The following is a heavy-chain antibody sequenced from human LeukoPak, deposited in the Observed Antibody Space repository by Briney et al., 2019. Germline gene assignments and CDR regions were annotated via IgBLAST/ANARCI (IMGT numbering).Heavy chain of an antibody. CDR1: GGTFSSYA. CDR3: ARGYDYGSGTINWFDP. Sequence: ASVKVSCKASGGTFSSYAISWVRQATGQGLEWMGWMNPNSGNTGYAQKFQGRVTMTRNTSISTAYMELSSLRSEDTAVYYCARGYDYGSGTINWFDPWGQGTLVTVSS. J-gene: IGHJ5*02. D-gene: IGHD3-10*01. V-gene: IGHV1-8*02. CDR2: MNPNSGNT.